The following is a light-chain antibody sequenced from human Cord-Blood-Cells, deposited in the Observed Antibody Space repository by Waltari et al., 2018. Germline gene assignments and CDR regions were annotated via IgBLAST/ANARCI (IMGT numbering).Light chain of an antibody. CDR3: SSYTSSSTLV. J-gene: IGLJ3*02. V-gene: IGLV2-14*01. Sequence: QSALTQPASVSGSRGQSITISCTGTSSDVGGYNYVSWYQKHPGKAPKLMIYDVSNRPSGVSNRFSASKAGNTASLAISGLQAEDEADYCCSSYTSSSTLVFGGGTKLTVL. CDR2: DVS. CDR1: SSDVGGYNY.